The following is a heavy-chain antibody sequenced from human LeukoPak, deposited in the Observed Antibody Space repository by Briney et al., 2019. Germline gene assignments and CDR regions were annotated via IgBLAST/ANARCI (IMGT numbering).Heavy chain of an antibody. CDR2: IAHSNSYI. D-gene: IGHD3-16*01. J-gene: IGHJ4*02. CDR1: GFTVNSYS. Sequence: NTGGSLRLSRVASGFTVNSYSMNWVRQAPGKGLEWVSSIAHSNSYIYYADSVKGRFTISRDNAKNSLYLQMNSLRAEDTAVYYCATVNHYALDSWGQGTLVTVSS. CDR3: ATVNHYALDS. V-gene: IGHV3-21*04.